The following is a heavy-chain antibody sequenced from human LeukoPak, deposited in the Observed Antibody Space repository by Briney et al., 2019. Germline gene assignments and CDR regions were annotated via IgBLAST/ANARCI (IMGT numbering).Heavy chain of an antibody. J-gene: IGHJ6*03. Sequence: ASVKVSCKASGYTFTSYGISWVRQAPGQGLEWMGIINPSGGSTSYAQKFQGRVTMTRDMSTSTVYMELSSLRSEDTAVYYCARDHYYDSSGYDGRYYYYYMDVWGKGTTVIVSS. CDR1: GYTFTSYG. CDR3: ARDHYYDSSGYDGRYYYYYMDV. V-gene: IGHV1-46*01. CDR2: INPSGGST. D-gene: IGHD3-22*01.